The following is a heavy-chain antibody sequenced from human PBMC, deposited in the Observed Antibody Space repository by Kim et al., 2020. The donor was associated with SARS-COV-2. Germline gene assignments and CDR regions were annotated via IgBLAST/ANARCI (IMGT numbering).Heavy chain of an antibody. CDR2: FDPEDGET. V-gene: IGHV1-24*01. CDR3: ATATVTTVWPPADWYFDL. J-gene: IGHJ2*01. CDR1: GYTLTELS. Sequence: ASVKVSCKVSGYTLTELSMHWVRQAPGKGLEWMGGFDPEDGETIYAQKFQGRVTMTEDTSTDTAYMELSSLRSEDTAVYYCATATVTTVWPPADWYFDLWGRGTLVTVSS. D-gene: IGHD4-17*01.